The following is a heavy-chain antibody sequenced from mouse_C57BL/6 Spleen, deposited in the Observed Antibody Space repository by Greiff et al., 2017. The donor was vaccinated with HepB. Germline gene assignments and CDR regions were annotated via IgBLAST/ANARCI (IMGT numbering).Heavy chain of an antibody. CDR3: ARWGNYFDY. CDR2: IDPSDSYT. Sequence: QVQLQQPGAELVMPGASVKLSCKASGCTFTSYWMHWVKQRPGQGLEWIGEIDPSDSYTNYNQKFKGKSTLTVDKSSSTAYMQLSSLTSEDSAVYYCARWGNYFDYWGQGTTLTVSS. CDR1: GCTFTSYW. J-gene: IGHJ2*01. V-gene: IGHV1-69*01.